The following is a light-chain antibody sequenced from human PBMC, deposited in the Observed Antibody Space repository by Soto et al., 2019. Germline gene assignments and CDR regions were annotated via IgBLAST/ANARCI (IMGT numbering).Light chain of an antibody. Sequence: QSALTQPPSASGSPGQSVTISCTGTSSDIGTYNSVSWYQQHPGKVPKLIIYAVNKRPSGVPDRFSGSKSGNTASLTVSGLQAEDEGDYYCSSSTCSNNFVSFGERTKGTVL. CDR1: SSDIGTYNS. V-gene: IGLV2-8*01. CDR2: AVN. CDR3: SSSTCSNNFVS. J-gene: IGLJ2*01.